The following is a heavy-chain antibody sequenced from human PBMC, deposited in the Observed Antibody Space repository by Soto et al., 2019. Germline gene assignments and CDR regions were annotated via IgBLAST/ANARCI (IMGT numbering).Heavy chain of an antibody. CDR1: GGSFSGYY. CDR2: INHSGST. Sequence: SETLSLTCAVYGGSFSGYYWSWIRQPPGKGLEWIGEINHSGSTNYNPSLKSRVTISVDTSKNQFSLKLSSVTAADTAVYYCAIGHDYSSSSSYFDYWGQGTLVTVSS. CDR3: AIGHDYSSSSSYFDY. V-gene: IGHV4-34*01. J-gene: IGHJ4*02. D-gene: IGHD6-6*01.